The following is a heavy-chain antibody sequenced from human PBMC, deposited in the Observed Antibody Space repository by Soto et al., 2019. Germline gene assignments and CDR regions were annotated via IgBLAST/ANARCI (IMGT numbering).Heavy chain of an antibody. J-gene: IGHJ6*02. D-gene: IGHD6-13*01. CDR3: ARALSSSWSTRDYRMDV. Sequence: GGSLRPSCAASGFTFSSYAMSWVRQAPGKGLEWVSAISGSGGSTYYADSVKGRFTISRDNSKNTLYLQMNSLRAEDTAVYYCARALSSSWSTRDYRMDVWGQGTTVTVSS. V-gene: IGHV3-23*01. CDR1: GFTFSSYA. CDR2: ISGSGGST.